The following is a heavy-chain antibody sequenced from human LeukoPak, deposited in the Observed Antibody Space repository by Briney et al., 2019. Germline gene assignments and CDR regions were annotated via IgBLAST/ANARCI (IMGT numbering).Heavy chain of an antibody. CDR1: GGSISSTSYY. D-gene: IGHD4-17*01. Sequence: SETPSLTCTVSGGSISSTSYYWGWIRQPPGKGLEWIGSIYYRGTTYYTPSLKSRVTISVDTSKNQFSLKLSSVTAADTAVYYCGRLAVTTVTAFEYWGQGTLVTVSS. CDR3: GRLAVTTVTAFEY. CDR2: IYYRGTT. J-gene: IGHJ4*02. V-gene: IGHV4-39*01.